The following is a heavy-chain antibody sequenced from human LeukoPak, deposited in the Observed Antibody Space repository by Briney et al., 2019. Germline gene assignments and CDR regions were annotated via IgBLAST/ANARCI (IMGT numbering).Heavy chain of an antibody. Sequence: PGGSLRLSCAASRFTFSSYAMSWVRQAPGKGLEWVSTISGSTGSTYYADSVKGRFTISRDNSKNTLYLQMNSLRAEDTAVYYCGKGGIVALTLFDYWGQGTLVTVSS. CDR2: ISGSTGST. V-gene: IGHV3-23*01. CDR1: RFTFSSYA. D-gene: IGHD5-12*01. CDR3: GKGGIVALTLFDY. J-gene: IGHJ4*02.